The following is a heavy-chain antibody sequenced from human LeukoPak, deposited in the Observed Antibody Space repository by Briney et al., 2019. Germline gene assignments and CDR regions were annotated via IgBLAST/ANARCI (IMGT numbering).Heavy chain of an antibody. D-gene: IGHD3-22*01. J-gene: IGHJ4*02. CDR1: GFTFDDYA. Sequence: GRSLRLSCAASGFTFDDYAMHWVRQAPGKGLEWVSGISWNSGSIGYADSVKGRFTSSRDNAKNSLYLQMNSLRAEDMALYYCAKDIGPLYDSSGAFDYWGQGTLVTVSS. V-gene: IGHV3-9*03. CDR2: ISWNSGSI. CDR3: AKDIGPLYDSSGAFDY.